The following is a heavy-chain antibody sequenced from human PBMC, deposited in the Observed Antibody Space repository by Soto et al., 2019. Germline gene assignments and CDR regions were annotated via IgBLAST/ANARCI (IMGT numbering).Heavy chain of an antibody. CDR2: IRNKASSYTT. D-gene: IGHD2-2*01. Sequence: EVQLVESGGGLVQPGGSLSISWAASGFTFSDHYMDWVRQAPGKGLEWVGRIRNKASSYTTEYAASVKGRFTISRDDSKNSLSLQMNSLKTEDTAVYYCASSSTSCYGGFCYFDYWGQGTLVTVSS. V-gene: IGHV3-72*01. CDR3: ASSSTSCYGGFCYFDY. J-gene: IGHJ4*02. CDR1: GFTFSDHY.